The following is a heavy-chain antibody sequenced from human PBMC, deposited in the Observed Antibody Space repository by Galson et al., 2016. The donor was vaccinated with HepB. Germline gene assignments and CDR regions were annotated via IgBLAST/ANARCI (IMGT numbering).Heavy chain of an antibody. CDR3: ARDSRAGSGMDV. V-gene: IGHV4-59*01. Sequence: SDTLSLTCTVSGHSMTSYYWSWIRQSPGKGLEWVGYIITGGDTNYNPSLKSRVTISVDTSKKQFSLTLKSVIAADTAVYYCARDSRAGSGMDVWGQGTTVTVSS. CDR2: IITGGDT. CDR1: GHSMTSYY. J-gene: IGHJ6*02.